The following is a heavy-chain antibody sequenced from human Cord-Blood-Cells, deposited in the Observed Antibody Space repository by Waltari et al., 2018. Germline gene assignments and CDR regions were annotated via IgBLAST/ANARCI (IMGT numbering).Heavy chain of an antibody. J-gene: IGHJ4*02. CDR1: GGSLSSSSYY. V-gene: IGHV4-39*01. CDR3: ARHNGESGYDDY. D-gene: IGHD5-12*01. Sequence: QLQLQESGPGLVKPSETLSLTCTVSGGSLSSSSYYWGWIRQPPGKGLEWIGSIYYSGSTYYNPSLKSRVTISVDTSKNQFSLKLSSVTAADTAVYYCARHNGESGYDDYWGQGTLVTVSS. CDR2: IYYSGST.